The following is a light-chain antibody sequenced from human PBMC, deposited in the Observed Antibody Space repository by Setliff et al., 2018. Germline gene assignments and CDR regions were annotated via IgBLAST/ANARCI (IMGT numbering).Light chain of an antibody. J-gene: IGLJ2*01. CDR3: SSYTTTSTVV. CDR1: SSDIGGYNY. CDR2: DVN. Sequence: QSALTQPASVSGSPGQSITISCTGSSSDIGGYNYVSWYQQHPGKAPKLMIYDVNERPSGVSNRFSGSKSGNTASLTISGLQAEDEADYHCSSYTTTSTVVIGGGTKVTVL. V-gene: IGLV2-14*01.